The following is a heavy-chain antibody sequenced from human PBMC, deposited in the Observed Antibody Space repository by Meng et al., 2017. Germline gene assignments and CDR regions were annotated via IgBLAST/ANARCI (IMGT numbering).Heavy chain of an antibody. CDR2: IWYDGSNK. CDR1: GFTFSSYG. V-gene: IGHV3-33*01. D-gene: IGHD1-26*01. Sequence: GESLKISCAASGFTFSSYGMRWVRQAPGKGLGWVAVIWYDGSNKYYADSVKGRFTISRDKSKNTLYLQMNSLRAEDTAVYYCARDSGATEAFDSWCQGTMVTVSS. CDR3: ARDSGATEAFDS. J-gene: IGHJ3*02.